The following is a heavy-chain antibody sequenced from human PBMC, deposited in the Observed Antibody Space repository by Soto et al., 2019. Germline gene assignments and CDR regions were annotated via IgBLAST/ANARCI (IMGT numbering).Heavy chain of an antibody. CDR3: ARDYGDYRGDNWFDP. D-gene: IGHD4-17*01. V-gene: IGHV4-59*01. J-gene: IGHJ5*02. CDR1: GGSISSYY. CDR2: IYYSGST. Sequence: SETLSLTCTVSGGSISSYYWSWIRQPPGKGLEWIGYIYYSGSTNYNPSLKSRVTISVDTSKNQFSLKLSSVTAADTAVYYCARDYGDYRGDNWFDPWGQGTLVTVSS.